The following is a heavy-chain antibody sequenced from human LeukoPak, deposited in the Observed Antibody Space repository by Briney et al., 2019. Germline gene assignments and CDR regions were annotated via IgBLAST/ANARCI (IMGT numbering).Heavy chain of an antibody. D-gene: IGHD2-15*01. V-gene: IGHV1-69*05. CDR2: IIPIFGTA. Sequence: SVKVSCKASGYTFTSYGISWVRQAPGQGLEWMGGIIPIFGTANYAQKFQGRVTITTDESTSTAYMELSSLRSEDTAVYYCARVISVPHYYYYMDVWGKGTTVTVSS. CDR3: ARVISVPHYYYYMDV. CDR1: GYTFTSYG. J-gene: IGHJ6*03.